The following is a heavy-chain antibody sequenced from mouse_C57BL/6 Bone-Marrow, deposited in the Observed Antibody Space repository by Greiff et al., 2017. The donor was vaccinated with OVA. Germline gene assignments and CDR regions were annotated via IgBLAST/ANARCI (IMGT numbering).Heavy chain of an antibody. J-gene: IGHJ2*01. Sequence: QVQLQQPGAELVKPGASVKMSCKASGYTFTSYWITWVKQRPGQGLEWIGDIYPGSGSTNYNEKFKSKSTLTVDTSSSTAYMQLSTLTSEDSAVSYCSTSLTTVVAESYFDYWGQGTTLTVSS. CDR1: GYTFTSYW. D-gene: IGHD1-1*01. CDR3: STSLTTVVAESYFDY. CDR2: IYPGSGST. V-gene: IGHV1-55*01.